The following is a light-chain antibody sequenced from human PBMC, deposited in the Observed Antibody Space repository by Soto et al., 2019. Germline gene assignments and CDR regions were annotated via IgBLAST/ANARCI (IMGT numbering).Light chain of an antibody. CDR2: DAS. V-gene: IGKV1-39*01. Sequence: DIQMTQSPSSLSASVGDRVTITCRASQSISSYLNWYQQKPGKAPKLLIYDASSLQSGVPSRFSGSGSVTDFTLTISSLQPEDFATYYCQQSYSTPGYTFGQGTKLESK. CDR1: QSISSY. CDR3: QQSYSTPGYT. J-gene: IGKJ2*01.